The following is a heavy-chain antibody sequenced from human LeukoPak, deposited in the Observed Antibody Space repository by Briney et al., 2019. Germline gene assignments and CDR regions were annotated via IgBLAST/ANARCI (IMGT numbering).Heavy chain of an antibody. D-gene: IGHD6-13*01. Sequence: GGSLRLSCAASGFTFSSYWMHWVRQAPGKGLVWVSRINSDGSSTSYADSVKGRLTISRDNAKNTLYLQMNSLRAEDTAVYYCAREQSSSCYDYWGQGTLVTVSS. V-gene: IGHV3-74*01. CDR2: INSDGSST. CDR1: GFTFSSYW. J-gene: IGHJ4*02. CDR3: AREQSSSCYDY.